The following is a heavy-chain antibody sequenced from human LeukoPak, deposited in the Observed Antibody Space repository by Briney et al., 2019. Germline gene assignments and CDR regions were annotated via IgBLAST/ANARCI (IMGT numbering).Heavy chain of an antibody. CDR1: GFTFSNYA. D-gene: IGHD4-17*01. CDR3: AKKGQADDYGKPD. CDR2: IKGSGVGK. Sequence: GGSLRLSCAASGFTFSNYAMMWVRQAPGKGLEWVSAIKGSGVGKEYANSVRGRFTISRDNSKNTLYLQMNNLRAEDTAVYYCAKKGQADDYGKPDWGQGTLVTVSS. J-gene: IGHJ4*02. V-gene: IGHV3-23*01.